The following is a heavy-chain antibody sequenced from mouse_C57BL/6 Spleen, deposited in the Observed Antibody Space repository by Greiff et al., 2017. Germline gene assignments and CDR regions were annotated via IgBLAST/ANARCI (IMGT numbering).Heavy chain of an antibody. CDR1: GFNIKDYY. V-gene: IGHV14-2*01. CDR3: AIYYSNYDDAMDY. CDR2: IDPEAGET. Sequence: VQLQQSGAELVKPGASVKLSCTASGFNIKDYYMHWVQQRTEQGLEWIGRIDPEAGETKSAPKFPGQATITADTSSNTAYLQLSSLTSEDTAVDYCAIYYSNYDDAMDYWGQGTSVTVSA. D-gene: IGHD2-5*01. J-gene: IGHJ4*01.